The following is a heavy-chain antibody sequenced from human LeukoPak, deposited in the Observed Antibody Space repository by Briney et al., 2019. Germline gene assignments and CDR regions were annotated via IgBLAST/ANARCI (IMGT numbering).Heavy chain of an antibody. CDR3: ARASSGSYYLWDY. V-gene: IGHV1-2*02. CDR1: GCTFTGYC. CDR2: INPNSGGT. D-gene: IGHD1-26*01. J-gene: IGHJ4*02. Sequence: ASVKVSCKASGCTFTGYCMHWVRQAPGQGLEWMGWINPNSGGTNYAQKFQGRVTMTRDTSISTAYMELSRLRSDDTAVYYCARASSGSYYLWDYWGQGTLVTVSS.